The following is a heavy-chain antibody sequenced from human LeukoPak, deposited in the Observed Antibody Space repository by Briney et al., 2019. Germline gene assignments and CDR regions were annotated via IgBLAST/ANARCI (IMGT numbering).Heavy chain of an antibody. CDR3: ARDKVAPEPGYYMDV. J-gene: IGHJ6*03. Sequence: ASVKVSCKASGYTFTSYAMHWVRQAPGQRLEWMGWSNAGNGNTKYSQEFQGRVTITRDTSASTAYMELSSLRSEDMAVYYCARDKVAPEPGYYMDVWGKGTTVTISS. V-gene: IGHV1-3*02. CDR2: SNAGNGNT. D-gene: IGHD2-15*01. CDR1: GYTFTSYA.